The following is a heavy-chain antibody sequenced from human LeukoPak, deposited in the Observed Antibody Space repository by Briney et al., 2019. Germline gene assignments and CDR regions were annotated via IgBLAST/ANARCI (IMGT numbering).Heavy chain of an antibody. CDR3: ARVPSGWYGY. D-gene: IGHD6-19*01. CDR2: ISSNGGST. V-gene: IGHV3-64*01. J-gene: IGHJ1*01. Sequence: PGGSLRLSCAATGFTFSSYGMHWVRQAPGKGLEYVSAISSNGGSTNYANSVKGRFTISRDNSKNTLYLQMGSLRTEDMAVYYCARVPSGWYGYWGQGTLVTVSS. CDR1: GFTFSSYG.